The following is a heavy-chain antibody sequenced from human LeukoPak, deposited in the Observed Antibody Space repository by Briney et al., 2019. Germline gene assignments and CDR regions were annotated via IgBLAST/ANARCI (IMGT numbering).Heavy chain of an antibody. CDR3: AKDATQVGYSDSSGYFDY. D-gene: IGHD3-22*01. CDR1: GFTFSNYA. V-gene: IGHV3-23*01. CDR2: ISGPGGRT. Sequence: GGSLRLSCAASGFTFSNYAMTWVRQAPGKGLEWVSAISGPGGRTHYADSVKGRFTISRDNSKNTLYLQMNSLRADDTAVYYCAKDATQVGYSDSSGYFDYWGQGTLVTVSS. J-gene: IGHJ4*02.